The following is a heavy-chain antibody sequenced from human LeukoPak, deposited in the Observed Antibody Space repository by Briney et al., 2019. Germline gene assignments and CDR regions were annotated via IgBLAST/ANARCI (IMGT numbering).Heavy chain of an antibody. CDR2: IYTSGST. D-gene: IGHD1-1*01. V-gene: IGHV4-4*07. CDR1: GGSISSYY. CDR3: ARDEYNWNNDYYYGMDV. Sequence: PSETLSLTCTVPGGSISSYYWSWIRQPAGKGLEWIGRIYTSGSTNYNPSLKSRVTMSVDTSKNQFSLKLSSVTAADTAVYYCARDEYNWNNDYYYGMDVWGQGTTVTVSS. J-gene: IGHJ6*02.